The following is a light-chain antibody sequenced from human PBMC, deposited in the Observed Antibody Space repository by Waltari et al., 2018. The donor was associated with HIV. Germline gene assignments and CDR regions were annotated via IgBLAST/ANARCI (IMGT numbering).Light chain of an antibody. V-gene: IGLV1-47*01. CDR1: SSHSGSTY. Sequence: QSVLTQPPAASGPPGQRVPLACPGSSSHSGSTYVYWYPQLPGTTPKLLIYRNNQRPSGVPDRFSGSKSGTSTSLAISGLRSEDEADYYCAAWDDSLSAPVFGGGTKLTVL. CDR2: RNN. J-gene: IGLJ3*02. CDR3: AAWDDSLSAPV.